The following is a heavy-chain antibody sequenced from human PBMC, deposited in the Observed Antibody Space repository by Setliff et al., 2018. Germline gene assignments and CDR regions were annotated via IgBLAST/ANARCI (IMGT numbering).Heavy chain of an antibody. J-gene: IGHJ6*03. D-gene: IGHD2-2*01. CDR2: VYYSGTA. V-gene: IGHV4-59*01. CDR3: AKDAEYCSSTSCYAPLYYYYMDV. CDR1: DGSLSTYY. Sequence: SETLSLTCTVSDGSLSTYYWSWIRQPPGKGLEFIGYVYYSGTANYNPSLKSRVTISVDASKNQLSLNLRSVTAADTAVYYCAKDAEYCSSTSCYAPLYYYYMDVWGKGTTVTVS.